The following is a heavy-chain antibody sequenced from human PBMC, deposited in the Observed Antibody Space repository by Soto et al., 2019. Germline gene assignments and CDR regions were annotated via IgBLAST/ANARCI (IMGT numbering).Heavy chain of an antibody. J-gene: IGHJ4*02. Sequence: GEALKVSCTASGFTFSRYAMSWVREAPGKGLECVSSIRYLGGTTFYADYVEGRFSISRENSKHTLYLQMNDLRDEAAAVYYCAKDLDYATGYYFESWGQGTMVTVSS. CDR1: GFTFSRYA. CDR3: AKDLDYATGYYFES. V-gene: IGHV3-23*01. CDR2: IRYLGGTT. D-gene: IGHD4-17*01.